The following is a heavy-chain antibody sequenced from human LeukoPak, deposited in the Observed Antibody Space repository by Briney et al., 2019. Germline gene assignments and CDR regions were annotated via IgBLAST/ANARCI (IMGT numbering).Heavy chain of an antibody. V-gene: IGHV4-39*01. Sequence: SETLSLTCTVSGGSISTNSYYWGWIRQPPGKGLEWFGNIYYSGSTYYNPSLKSRVTISVDTSKNRFSLNLTSVTATDTAVYYCARHATTYDFWSGPPDYWGQGTLVTVSS. CDR2: IYYSGST. D-gene: IGHD3-3*01. CDR3: ARHATTYDFWSGPPDY. CDR1: GGSISTNSYY. J-gene: IGHJ4*02.